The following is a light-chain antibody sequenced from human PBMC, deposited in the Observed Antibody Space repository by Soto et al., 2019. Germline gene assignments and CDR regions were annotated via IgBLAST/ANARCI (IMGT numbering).Light chain of an antibody. J-gene: IGLJ3*02. V-gene: IGLV4-69*01. Sequence: QSVLTQSPSASASLGASVKLTCTLGSGHSSYAIAWHQQQPEKGPRYLMKLNSDGSHSKGDGIPDRFSGSSSGTERYLTISSLQSEDEADYYCQTWSTGIRVFGGGTKLTVL. CDR2: LNSDGSH. CDR3: QTWSTGIRV. CDR1: SGHSSYA.